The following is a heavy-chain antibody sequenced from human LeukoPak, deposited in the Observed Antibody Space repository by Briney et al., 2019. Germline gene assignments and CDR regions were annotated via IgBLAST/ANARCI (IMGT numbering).Heavy chain of an antibody. CDR1: GFTFSSYS. CDR2: ISSSSSYI. J-gene: IGHJ4*02. V-gene: IGHV3-21*01. Sequence: GGSLRLSCAASGFTFSSYSMNWVRQAPGKGLEWVSSISSSSSYIYYADSVKGRFTISRDNAKNSLYLQMNSLRAEDTAVYYCARVYDILTGGMGYWGQGTLVTVSS. D-gene: IGHD3-9*01. CDR3: ARVYDILTGGMGY.